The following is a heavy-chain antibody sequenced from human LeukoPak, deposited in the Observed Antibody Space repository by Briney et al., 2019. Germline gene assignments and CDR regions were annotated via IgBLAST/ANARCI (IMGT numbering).Heavy chain of an antibody. D-gene: IGHD1-26*01. CDR1: GFTFSSYW. V-gene: IGHV3-7*01. Sequence: GGSLRLSCAASGFTFSSYWMTWVRQAPGKGLEWVANIREDGSEKYYVDSVKGRFTISRDNSKNTLYLQMNSLRAEDTAVYYCARGSGSPGLWGQGTPVTVSS. J-gene: IGHJ4*02. CDR3: ARGSGSPGL. CDR2: IREDGSEK.